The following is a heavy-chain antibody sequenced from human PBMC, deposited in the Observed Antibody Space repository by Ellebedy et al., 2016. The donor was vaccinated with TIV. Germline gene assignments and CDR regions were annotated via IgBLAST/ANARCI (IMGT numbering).Heavy chain of an antibody. CDR1: GYTFSDYY. V-gene: IGHV1-46*04. CDR2: INPSGGTA. J-gene: IGHJ4*02. Sequence: AASVKVSCKASGYTFSDYYVEWVRHAPGQGLEWMGMINPSGGTATYAQKLQGRVTMNRDPSTSTVYMELTSLRSEDTAMYYCARDTGRIAAAGLDFWGQGTLVTVSS. D-gene: IGHD6-25*01. CDR3: ARDTGRIAAAGLDF.